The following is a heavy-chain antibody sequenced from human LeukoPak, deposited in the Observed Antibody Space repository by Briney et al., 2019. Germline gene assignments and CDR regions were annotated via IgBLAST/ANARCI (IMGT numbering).Heavy chain of an antibody. CDR2: INPSGGST. Sequence: SVKVSCKASGYTFTSYYMHWVRQPPRQGLEWMGIINPSGGSTNYEQKFHDRVTMTRDKSTSTVYMELSSLRSEDTAVYYCARGEPNCTNGVCYPSTFDYWGQGTLVTVSS. J-gene: IGHJ4*02. CDR3: ARGEPNCTNGVCYPSTFDY. D-gene: IGHD2-8*01. CDR1: GYTFTSYY. V-gene: IGHV1-46*01.